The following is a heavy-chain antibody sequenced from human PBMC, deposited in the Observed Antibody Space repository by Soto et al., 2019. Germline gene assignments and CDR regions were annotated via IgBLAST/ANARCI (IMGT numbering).Heavy chain of an antibody. Sequence: GGSLRLSCAASGFTFSSYGMHWVRQAPGKGLEWVAVISYDGRNNYYADSVKGRFTISRDNSKNTLFLQMNSLRAEDTAVYYCAKDPTVVEAFYDYGMDVWGQGTTVTVSS. CDR1: GFTFSSYG. V-gene: IGHV3-30*18. CDR2: ISYDGRNN. D-gene: IGHD2-2*01. CDR3: AKDPTVVEAFYDYGMDV. J-gene: IGHJ6*02.